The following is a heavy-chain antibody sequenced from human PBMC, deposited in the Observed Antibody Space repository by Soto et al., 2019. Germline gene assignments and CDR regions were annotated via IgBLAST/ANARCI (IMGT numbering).Heavy chain of an antibody. D-gene: IGHD3-3*01. Sequence: SETLSLTCTVSGGSISSYYWSWIRQPAGKGLEWIGRIYTSGSTNYNPSLKSRVTMSVDTSKNQFSLKLSSVTAADTAVYYCARERLGYYDFWSGPGGPYHWFDPWGQGTLVTVSS. CDR2: IYTSGST. J-gene: IGHJ5*02. CDR1: GGSISSYY. V-gene: IGHV4-4*07. CDR3: ARERLGYYDFWSGPGGPYHWFDP.